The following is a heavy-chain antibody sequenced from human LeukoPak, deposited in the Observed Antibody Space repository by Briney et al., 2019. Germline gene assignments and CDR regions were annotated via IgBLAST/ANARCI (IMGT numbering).Heavy chain of an antibody. CDR3: ARPYYDFWSGPSWYFDL. CDR2: IYPGDSDT. D-gene: IGHD3-3*01. CDR1: GYSFTSYW. Sequence: PGESLKISCKGSGYSFTSYWIGWVRQMPGKGLEWMGIIYPGDSDTRYSLSFQGQVTISADKSISTAYLQWSSLKASDTAMYYCARPYYDFWSGPSWYFDLWGRGTLVTVSS. J-gene: IGHJ2*01. V-gene: IGHV5-51*01.